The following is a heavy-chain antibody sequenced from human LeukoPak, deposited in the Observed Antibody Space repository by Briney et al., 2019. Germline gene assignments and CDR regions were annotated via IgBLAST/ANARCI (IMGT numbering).Heavy chain of an antibody. Sequence: GGSLRLSCPASGFSVSKNYVSWVRQAPGQGLEWVSVIYSGGNTYYAASVEGRFTISRDHSENTLYLQMNSLRAEDTAVYYCAAPFWSAYPNWGQGTLVTVSS. CDR1: GFSVSKNY. D-gene: IGHD3-3*01. CDR3: AAPFWSAYPN. V-gene: IGHV3-66*01. CDR2: IYSGGNT. J-gene: IGHJ4*02.